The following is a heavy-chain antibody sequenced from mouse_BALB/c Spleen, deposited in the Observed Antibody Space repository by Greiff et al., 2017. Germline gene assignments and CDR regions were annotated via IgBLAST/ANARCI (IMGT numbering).Heavy chain of an antibody. J-gene: IGHJ4*01. CDR3: ARKRQLGPMDY. CDR2: ISNGGGST. CDR1: GFTFSSYT. V-gene: IGHV5-12-2*01. Sequence: EVKVVESGGGLVQPGGSLKLSCAASGFTFSSYTMSWVRQTPEKRLEWVAYISNGGGSTYYPDTVKGRFTISRDNAKNTLYLQMSSLKSEDTAMYYCARKRQLGPMDYWGQGTSVTVSS. D-gene: IGHD3-2*01.